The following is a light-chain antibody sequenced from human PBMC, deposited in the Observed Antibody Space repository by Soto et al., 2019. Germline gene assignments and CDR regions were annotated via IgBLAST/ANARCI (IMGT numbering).Light chain of an antibody. CDR3: QQYGNSPLT. CDR2: VAS. Sequence: EIVLTQSPRTLSLSPGERTTLSCRASQSISSNYLAWYQQKPGQTPRLLIYVASIRATGIPDRFSGSGSGTDFTLTISRLEPEDFAVYYCQQYGNSPLTFGQGTKVEI. V-gene: IGKV3-20*01. J-gene: IGKJ1*01. CDR1: QSISSNY.